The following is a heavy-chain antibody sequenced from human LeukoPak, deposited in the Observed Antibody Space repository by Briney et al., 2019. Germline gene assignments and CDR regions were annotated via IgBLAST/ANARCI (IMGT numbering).Heavy chain of an antibody. Sequence: SETLSLTCTVSGGSISSSSYYGGWIRQPPGKGLEWIGSMYYSGSTYYNPSLKSRVTISVDTSKNQFSLKLTSVTAADTAAYYCARPRTRYSSAWGPGADFDYWGQGTVVTVSS. CDR3: ARPRTRYSSAWGPGADFDY. V-gene: IGHV4-39*01. CDR2: MYYSGST. D-gene: IGHD6-19*01. CDR1: GGSISSSSYY. J-gene: IGHJ4*02.